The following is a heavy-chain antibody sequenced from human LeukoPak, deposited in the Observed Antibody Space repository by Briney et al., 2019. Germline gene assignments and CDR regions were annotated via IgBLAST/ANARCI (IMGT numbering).Heavy chain of an antibody. CDR1: GFTFSSYA. V-gene: IGHV3-23*01. Sequence: PGGSLRLSCAASGFTFSSYAMRWVRQAPGKGLEWVSAISGSGGSTYYADSVKDRFTISRDNSKNTLYLQMNSLRAEDTAVYYCAKDSYEWQLVYYYYGIDVWGQGTTVTVSS. CDR2: ISGSGGST. J-gene: IGHJ6*02. D-gene: IGHD6-13*01. CDR3: AKDSYEWQLVYYYYGIDV.